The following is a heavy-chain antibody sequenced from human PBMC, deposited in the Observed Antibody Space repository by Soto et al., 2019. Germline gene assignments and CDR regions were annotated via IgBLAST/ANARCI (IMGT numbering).Heavy chain of an antibody. J-gene: IGHJ4*02. CDR3: IRPSGPFDY. D-gene: IGHD5-12*01. CDR1: GFTFSNAW. V-gene: IGHV3-15*01. Sequence: GGSLRLSCAASGFTFSNAWMIWVRQAPGKGLEWVGRIKSKTDGGTTDYAAPVKGRFAISRDDSKNMLYLLMNSLKTEDTAVYYCIRPSGPFDYWGQGTLVTVSS. CDR2: IKSKTDGGTT.